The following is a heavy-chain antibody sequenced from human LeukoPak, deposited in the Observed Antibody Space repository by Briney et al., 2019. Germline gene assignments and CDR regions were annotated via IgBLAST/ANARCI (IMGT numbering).Heavy chain of an antibody. CDR1: GFTVSTNY. D-gene: IGHD5-12*01. V-gene: IGHV3-53*01. CDR2: ISDGSRDT. Sequence: GGSLRLSCAASGFTVSTNYMNWVRQAPGKGLEWVSTISDGSRDTHYAGSVKGRFTISRDDSQNIVYLQMDSLTAEDTALYYCTTRLRNHFDYWGQGTQVTVSS. J-gene: IGHJ4*02. CDR3: TTRLRNHFDY.